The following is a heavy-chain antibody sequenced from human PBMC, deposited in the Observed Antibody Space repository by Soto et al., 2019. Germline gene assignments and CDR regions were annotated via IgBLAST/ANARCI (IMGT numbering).Heavy chain of an antibody. V-gene: IGHV3-48*02. D-gene: IGHD2-15*01. CDR3: ARAARYCSGGSCPPNNFVDY. CDR2: ISSSSSTI. J-gene: IGHJ4*02. Sequence: SLRLSCAASGFTFSSYSMNWVRQAPGKGLEWVSYISSSSSTIYYADSVKGRFTISRDNAKNSLYLQMNSLRDEDTAVYYCARAARYCSGGSCPPNNFVDYWGQGTLVTVSS. CDR1: GFTFSSYS.